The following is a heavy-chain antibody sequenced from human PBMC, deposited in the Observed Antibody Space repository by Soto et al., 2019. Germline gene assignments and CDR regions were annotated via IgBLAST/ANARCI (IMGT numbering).Heavy chain of an antibody. Sequence: EVQLLESGGDLVQPGGSLRLSCAASGFTFSSHAMSWVRQAPGKGLEWVSDISGSGGSTDYADSVKGRFTISRDNSKNTLYLQMNSLSAEDMAVYYCARKSYYYYDMDVWGQGTTVTVSS. CDR1: GFTFSSHA. CDR2: ISGSGGST. V-gene: IGHV3-23*01. CDR3: ARKSYYYYDMDV. J-gene: IGHJ6*02.